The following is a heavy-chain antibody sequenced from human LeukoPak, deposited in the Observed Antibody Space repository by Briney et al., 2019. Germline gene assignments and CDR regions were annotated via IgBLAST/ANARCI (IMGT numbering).Heavy chain of an antibody. CDR1: GYTFTSYD. D-gene: IGHD2-15*01. CDR3: ARRLGYCSGGSCYSRWFDP. J-gene: IGHJ5*02. V-gene: IGHV1-18*01. CDR2: ISAYNGNT. Sequence: ASVKVSCKASGYTFTSYDINWVRQAPGQGLEWMGWISAYNGNTNYAQKLQGRVTVTTDTSTSTAYMELRSLRSDDTAVYYCARRLGYCSGGSCYSRWFDPWGQGTLVTVSS.